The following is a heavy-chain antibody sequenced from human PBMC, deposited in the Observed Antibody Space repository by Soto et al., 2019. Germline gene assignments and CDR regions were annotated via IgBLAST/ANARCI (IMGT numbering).Heavy chain of an antibody. CDR1: GGSISSSNW. V-gene: IGHV4-4*02. Sequence: QVQLQESGPGLVKPSGTLSLTCAVSGGSISSSNWWSWVRQPPGKGLEWIGEIYHSGSTNYNPSLKSRVNISVDKSKNQFALMLSSVTAAATAVYYCARFNSGNYYEAFEIWGQGTMVTVSS. CDR3: ARFNSGNYYEAFEI. CDR2: IYHSGST. D-gene: IGHD1-26*01. J-gene: IGHJ3*02.